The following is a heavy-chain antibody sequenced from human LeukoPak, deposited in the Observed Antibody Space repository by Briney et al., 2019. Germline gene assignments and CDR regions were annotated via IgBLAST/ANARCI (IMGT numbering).Heavy chain of an antibody. V-gene: IGHV1-69*13. J-gene: IGHJ4*02. D-gene: IGHD3-22*01. Sequence: SVKVSCKASGGTFSSYAISWVRQAPGQGLEWMGGIIPIFGTANYAQKFQGRVTITADESTSTAYMELSSLRSEDTAVYYCAAVESLSYYYDSSGYSEGKYYFDYWGQGTLVTVSS. CDR3: AAVESLSYYYDSSGYSEGKYYFDY. CDR1: GGTFSSYA. CDR2: IIPIFGTA.